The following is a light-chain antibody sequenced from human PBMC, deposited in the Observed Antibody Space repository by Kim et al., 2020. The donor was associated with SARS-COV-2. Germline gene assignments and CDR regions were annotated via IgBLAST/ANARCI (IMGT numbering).Light chain of an antibody. CDR2: AAS. CDR3: LQHKTYPPT. Sequence: VAVGDRVTITCRARQDIRNTLCWDLQKPGRDPKRLIYAASSLQSGGPSRFRGSGAGTEFTLTITSLQPEDFATYCCLQHKTYPPTFVQGTRMEIK. J-gene: IGKJ5*01. V-gene: IGKV1-17*01. CDR1: QDIRNT.